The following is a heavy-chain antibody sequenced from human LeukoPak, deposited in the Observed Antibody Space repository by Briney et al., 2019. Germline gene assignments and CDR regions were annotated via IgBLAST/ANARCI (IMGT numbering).Heavy chain of an antibody. Sequence: GASVKVSCKASGYTFTSYGMSWVRQAPGQGLEWMGWISAYNGNTNYAQKLQGRVTMTTDTSTSTAYMELRSLRSDDTAVYYCARENYDILTGYYYYYGMDVWGQGTTVTVSS. CDR1: GYTFTSYG. CDR3: ARENYDILTGYYYYYGMDV. CDR2: ISAYNGNT. J-gene: IGHJ6*02. D-gene: IGHD3-9*01. V-gene: IGHV1-18*01.